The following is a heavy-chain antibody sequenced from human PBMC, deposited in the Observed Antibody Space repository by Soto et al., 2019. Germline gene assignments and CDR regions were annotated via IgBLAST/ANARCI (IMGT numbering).Heavy chain of an antibody. Sequence: SVKVSCKASGGTFSSYAISWVRQAPGQGLEWMGGIIPIFGTANYAQKFQGRVTITADESTSTAYMELSSLRSEDTAVYYCARDLEGRTMDYYYYGTDVWVQGTTVTVSS. D-gene: IGHD3-10*01. CDR3: ARDLEGRTMDYYYYGTDV. J-gene: IGHJ6*02. CDR2: IIPIFGTA. V-gene: IGHV1-69*13. CDR1: GGTFSSYA.